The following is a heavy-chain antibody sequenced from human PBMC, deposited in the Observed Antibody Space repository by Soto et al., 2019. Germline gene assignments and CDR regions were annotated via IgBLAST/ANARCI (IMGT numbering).Heavy chain of an antibody. J-gene: IGHJ4*02. CDR3: ARRYGGNFDY. Sequence: PSETLSLTCTVSGGSLTSYYWSWIRQPPGKGLEWIGYVYYTGITRYNPSLKSRVTISVDTSKNQFSLKLTSVTAADTAVYYCARRYGGNFDYWAQRTPVTVSS. CDR1: GGSLTSYY. CDR2: VYYTGIT. V-gene: IGHV4-59*01. D-gene: IGHD1-26*01.